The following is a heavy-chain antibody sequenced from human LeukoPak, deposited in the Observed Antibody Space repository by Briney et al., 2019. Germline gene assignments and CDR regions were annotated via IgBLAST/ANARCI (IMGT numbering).Heavy chain of an antibody. J-gene: IGHJ3*02. CDR2: IVVGSGNT. Sequence: SVKVSCKASGFTFTSSAVQWVRQARGQRLEWIGWIVVGSGNTNYAQKFQERVTTTRDMSTSTAYMELSSLRSEDTAVYYCAADFVQGIAVAGTQGAFDIWGQGTMVTVSS. CDR3: AADFVQGIAVAGTQGAFDI. V-gene: IGHV1-58*01. D-gene: IGHD6-19*01. CDR1: GFTFTSSA.